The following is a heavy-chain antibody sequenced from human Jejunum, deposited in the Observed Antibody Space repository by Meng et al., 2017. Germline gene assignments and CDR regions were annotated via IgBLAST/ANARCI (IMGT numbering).Heavy chain of an antibody. D-gene: IGHD1-26*01. Sequence: QVQLVTSGSELKKPGASVKVSCMASAYTFTNYDINWVRQAPGQGLEWMGWINTKTGNPMYAQGFTGRFVFSLDTSVSTAHLHISTLTPEDTAVYYCATSGGGFDYWGQGTLVTVSS. CDR1: AYTFTNYD. CDR3: ATSGGGFDY. CDR2: INTKTGNP. J-gene: IGHJ4*02. V-gene: IGHV7-4-1*02.